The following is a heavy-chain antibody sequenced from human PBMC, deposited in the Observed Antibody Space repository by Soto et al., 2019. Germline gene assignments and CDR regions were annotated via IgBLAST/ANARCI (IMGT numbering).Heavy chain of an antibody. CDR2: ISGYNGKT. V-gene: IGHV1-18*01. Sequence: ASVTVSCKASGYILTIYAMNWVRQATGQRLEWMGGISGYNGKTNYAQKLQGRITMTTDTSTSTAYMELRSLRSDDTAIYYCARDNNYFDPWGQGTLVTVSS. CDR1: GYILTIYA. J-gene: IGHJ5*02. CDR3: ARDNNYFDP.